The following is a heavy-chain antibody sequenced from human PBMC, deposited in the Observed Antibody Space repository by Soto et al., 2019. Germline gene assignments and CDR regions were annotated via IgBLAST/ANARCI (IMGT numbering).Heavy chain of an antibody. V-gene: IGHV4-59*08. CDR3: ARVRGYCSGGSCYSGNWFDP. D-gene: IGHD2-15*01. J-gene: IGHJ5*02. Sequence: SETLSLTCTVSGGSISSYYGSWIRQPPGKGLECIGYIYYSGSTNYNPSLKSRVTMSVDTSKSQFSLKLSSVTAADTAVYYCARVRGYCSGGSCYSGNWFDPWGQGTLVTVSS. CDR2: IYYSGST. CDR1: GGSISSYY.